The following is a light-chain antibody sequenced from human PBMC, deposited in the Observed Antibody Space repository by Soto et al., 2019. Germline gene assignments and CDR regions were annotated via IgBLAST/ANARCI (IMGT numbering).Light chain of an antibody. CDR2: VNSGGSH. V-gene: IGLV4-69*01. CDR3: QTWGTGSAIVV. Sequence: QPVLTQSPSASASLGASVKLTCTLSSGHSNYAIAWHQQQPEKGPRYLMKVNSGGSHIKGDGIPDRFSGSSSGAERYLFISSLQSEDEADYYCQTWGTGSAIVVFGGGTQLTVI. CDR1: SGHSNYA. J-gene: IGLJ7*01.